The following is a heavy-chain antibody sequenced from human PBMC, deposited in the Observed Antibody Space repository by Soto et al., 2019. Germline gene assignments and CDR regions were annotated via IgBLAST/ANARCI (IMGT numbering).Heavy chain of an antibody. CDR1: GGTFSSYA. J-gene: IGHJ6*02. Sequence: QVQLVQSGAEVKKPGSSVKVSCKASGGTFSSYAISLVRQAPGQGLEWMGGIIPIFGTANYAQKFQGRVTITADDSTSTAYMELSSLRSEDTAVYYCARGGYSGYDLYYYYGMDVWGQGTTVTVSS. D-gene: IGHD5-12*01. V-gene: IGHV1-69*01. CDR3: ARGGYSGYDLYYYYGMDV. CDR2: IIPIFGTA.